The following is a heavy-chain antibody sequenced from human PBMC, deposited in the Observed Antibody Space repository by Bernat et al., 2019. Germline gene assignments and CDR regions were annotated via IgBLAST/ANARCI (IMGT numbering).Heavy chain of an antibody. V-gene: IGHV3-23*01. D-gene: IGHD3-10*01. CDR2: ISGSGGST. CDR1: GFTFSNDA. J-gene: IGHJ2*01. Sequence: EVQLLESGGGPVQPGGSLRLSCAASGFTFSNDAMSWVRQAPGKGLEWVSAISGSGGSTYYADSVKGRFTISRDNSKNTLYLQMNSLRVDDTAVYYCAKRSLYGSGSYGWYFDLWGRGALVTVSS. CDR3: AKRSLYGSGSYGWYFDL.